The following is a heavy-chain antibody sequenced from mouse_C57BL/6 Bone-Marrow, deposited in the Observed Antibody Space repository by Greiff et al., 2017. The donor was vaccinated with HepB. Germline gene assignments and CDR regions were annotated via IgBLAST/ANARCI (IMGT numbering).Heavy chain of an antibody. D-gene: IGHD1-1*01. V-gene: IGHV1-76*01. J-gene: IGHJ2*01. CDR2: IYPGSGNT. Sequence: QVQLKQSGAELVRPGASVKLSCKASGYTFTDYYINWVKQRPGQGLEWIARIYPGSGNTYYNEKFKGKATLTAEKSSSTAYMQLSSLTSEDSAVYFCAMGATTTVVADYWGQGTTLTVSS. CDR3: AMGATTTVVADY. CDR1: GYTFTDYY.